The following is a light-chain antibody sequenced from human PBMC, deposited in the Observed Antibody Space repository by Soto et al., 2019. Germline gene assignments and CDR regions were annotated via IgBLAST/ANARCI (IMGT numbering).Light chain of an antibody. CDR3: RSYTSRSTYV. J-gene: IGLJ1*01. Sequence: QSVLTQPASVSGSPGQSITISCTGTSSDVGAYNFVSWSQQHPGKAPKLMIYEVSHRVSGVSDRFSASKSGNTASLTISGLQPGDEADYYCRSYTSRSTYVFGTGTKVTVL. CDR2: EVS. CDR1: SSDVGAYNF. V-gene: IGLV2-14*01.